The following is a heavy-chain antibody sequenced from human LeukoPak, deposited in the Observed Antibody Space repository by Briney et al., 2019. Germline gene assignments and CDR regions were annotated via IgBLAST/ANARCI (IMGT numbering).Heavy chain of an antibody. J-gene: IGHJ5*02. V-gene: IGHV3-23*01. CDR2: ISGSGGST. Sequence: GGSLRLSCAASGFTFSSYAMSWVRQAPGKGLEWVSAISGSGGSTYYADSVKGRFTISRDNSKNTLYLQMNSLRAEDTAVYYCAIMIVVVITPNWFDPWGQGTLVTVSS. CDR1: GFTFSSYA. D-gene: IGHD3-22*01. CDR3: AIMIVVVITPNWFDP.